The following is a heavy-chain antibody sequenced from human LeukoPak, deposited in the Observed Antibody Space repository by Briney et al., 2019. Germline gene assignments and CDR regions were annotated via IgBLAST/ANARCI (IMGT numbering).Heavy chain of an antibody. V-gene: IGHV4-4*02. J-gene: IGHJ4*02. Sequence: PSETLSLTCAVSGGSISSSNWWSWVRQPPGKGLEWIGEIYHSGSTNYNPSLKSRVTISVDKSKNQFSLKLSSVTAADTAVYYCASRLVAVRSTPYFDYWGQGTLVTVSS. CDR3: ASRLVAVRSTPYFDY. CDR1: GGSISSSNW. CDR2: IYHSGST. D-gene: IGHD5/OR15-5a*01.